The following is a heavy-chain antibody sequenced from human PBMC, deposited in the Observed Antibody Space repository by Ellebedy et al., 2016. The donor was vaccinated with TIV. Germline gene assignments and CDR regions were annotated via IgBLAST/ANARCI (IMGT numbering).Heavy chain of an antibody. CDR1: GFSFRSYW. CDR2: MRDEGSEK. D-gene: IGHD4-17*01. Sequence: GESLKISCAASGFSFRSYWMSWVRQAPGKGLEWVANMRDEGSEKNYVESVRGRFTISRDNSKNSLYLHMHSLRAEDTAVYYCATDGSYGDYLSPTHAFENWGQGTMVIVSS. CDR3: ATDGSYGDYLSPTHAFEN. J-gene: IGHJ3*02. V-gene: IGHV3-7*01.